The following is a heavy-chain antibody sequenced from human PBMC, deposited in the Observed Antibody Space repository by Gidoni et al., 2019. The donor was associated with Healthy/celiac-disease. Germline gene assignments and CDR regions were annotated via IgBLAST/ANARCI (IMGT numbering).Heavy chain of an antibody. D-gene: IGHD4-17*01. CDR1: GYTFTGYY. Sequence: QVQLVQSGAEVKKPGASVTGSCKASGYTFTGYYMHWVRQAPGQGLEWMGWIKPNSGGTNYAQKFQGWVTMTRDTSISTAYMELSRLRSDDTAVYYCARDPGWLRYGDSRAFDIWGQGTMVTVSS. CDR2: IKPNSGGT. CDR3: ARDPGWLRYGDSRAFDI. V-gene: IGHV1-2*04. J-gene: IGHJ3*02.